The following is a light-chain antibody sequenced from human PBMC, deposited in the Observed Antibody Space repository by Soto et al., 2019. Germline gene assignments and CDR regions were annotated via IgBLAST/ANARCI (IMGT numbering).Light chain of an antibody. J-gene: IGKJ4*01. V-gene: IGKV3-11*01. Sequence: EIVLTQSPATLSLSPGERATLSCRASQSVSSYLAWYQQKPGQAPRLLIYDASNRATGIPARFSGSGSGTDFTLTIGSLEPEDFAVYYCQQRRNWPLTFGGGTKVVIK. CDR3: QQRRNWPLT. CDR1: QSVSSY. CDR2: DAS.